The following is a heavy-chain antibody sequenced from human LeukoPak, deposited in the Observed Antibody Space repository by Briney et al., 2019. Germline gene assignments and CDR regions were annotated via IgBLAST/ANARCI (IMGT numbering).Heavy chain of an antibody. V-gene: IGHV3-48*03. J-gene: IGHJ6*02. Sequence: PGGSLRLSCAASGFTFSSYEMNWVRQAPGKGLEWVSYISSSGSTIYYADSVKGRFTISRDNAKNSLYLQMNSLRAEDTAVYYCARDGVVMLSHYYYGMDVWGQGTTVTVSS. CDR2: ISSSGSTI. D-gene: IGHD3-3*01. CDR3: ARDGVVMLSHYYYGMDV. CDR1: GFTFSSYE.